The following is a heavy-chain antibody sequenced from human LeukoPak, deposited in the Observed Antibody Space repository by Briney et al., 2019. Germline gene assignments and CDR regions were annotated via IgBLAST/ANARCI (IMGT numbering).Heavy chain of an antibody. J-gene: IGHJ3*02. Sequence: GGSQRLSCEASGFTFSGYSMNWVRQAPGKGLEWLAYINNGSSTIHYADSVKGRFTISRDNSKNTLYLQMNSLRAEDTAVYYCAKDLGDITMIVVVTPSAFDIWGQGTMVTVSS. CDR3: AKDLGDITMIVVVTPSAFDI. D-gene: IGHD3-22*01. V-gene: IGHV3-48*01. CDR1: GFTFSGYS. CDR2: INNGSSTI.